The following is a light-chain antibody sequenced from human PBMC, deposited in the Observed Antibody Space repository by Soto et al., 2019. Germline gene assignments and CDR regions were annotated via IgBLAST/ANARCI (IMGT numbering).Light chain of an antibody. J-gene: IGKJ4*01. V-gene: IGKV3-20*01. CDR1: QTVSGN. CDR2: GTS. Sequence: EIVLTQSPGTLSLSPGERATLSCRASQTVSGNLAWYQQKPGQAPRLLIFGTSTRATGIPDRFSGSGSGTDFTLSISRLEPEDFAVYYCQQYASSPLLTFGGGTKVDI. CDR3: QQYASSPLLT.